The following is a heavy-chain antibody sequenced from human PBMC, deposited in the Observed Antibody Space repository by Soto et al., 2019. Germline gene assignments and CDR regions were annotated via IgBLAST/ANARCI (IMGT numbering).Heavy chain of an antibody. CDR2: INPNSGGT. CDR3: ARDRGDDILTGYSLYGMDV. V-gene: IGHV1-2*02. J-gene: IGHJ6*02. Sequence: ASVKVSCKASGYTFTGHYMHWVRQAPGHGLEWMGWINPNSGGTNYAQKFQGRVTTTKDTSISTAYMELSRLRSDDTAVYYCARDRGDDILTGYSLYGMDVWGQGTTVTVSS. D-gene: IGHD3-9*01. CDR1: GYTFTGHY.